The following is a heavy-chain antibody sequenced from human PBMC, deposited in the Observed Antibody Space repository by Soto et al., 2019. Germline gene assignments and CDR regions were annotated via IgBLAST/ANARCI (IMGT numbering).Heavy chain of an antibody. D-gene: IGHD3-3*01. CDR1: GFTFSSYG. V-gene: IGHV3-33*01. J-gene: IGHJ6*02. CDR3: ARSTSTIPLGGYGMDV. CDR2: IWYDGRNK. Sequence: QVQLVESGGGVVQPGRSLRLSCAASGFTFSSYGMHWVRQAPGKGLEWVAVIWYDGRNKYYADSVKGRFTISRDNSKNTLYLQMNSLRAEDTAVYYCARSTSTIPLGGYGMDVWGQGTTVTVSS.